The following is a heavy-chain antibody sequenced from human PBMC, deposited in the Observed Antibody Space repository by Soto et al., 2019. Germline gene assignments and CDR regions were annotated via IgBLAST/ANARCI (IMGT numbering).Heavy chain of an antibody. Sequence: EVQLLESGGGLGQPGGSLRLSCAASGFTFSSYAMSWVSQATGKGLEWVSAISGSGGSTYYADSVKGRFTISRDNSKNTLYLRMNSLRAEDTAVYYCAKGGITIFGGAFDIWGQWTMVTVSS. CDR1: GFTFSSYA. CDR2: ISGSGGST. D-gene: IGHD3-3*01. V-gene: IGHV3-23*01. CDR3: AKGGITIFGGAFDI. J-gene: IGHJ3*02.